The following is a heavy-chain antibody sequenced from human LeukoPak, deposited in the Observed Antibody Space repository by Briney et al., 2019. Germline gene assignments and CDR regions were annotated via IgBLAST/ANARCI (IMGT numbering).Heavy chain of an antibody. CDR1: RFTFSSYS. Sequence: GGSLRLSCAASRFTFSSYSMNWVRQAPGKGLEWVSSISSSGSYIYYADSVKGRFTISRDNAKNSLYLQMNSLRAEDTAVYYCAKDLVGATTPDYWGQGTLVTVSS. V-gene: IGHV3-21*01. J-gene: IGHJ4*02. CDR2: ISSSGSYI. D-gene: IGHD1-26*01. CDR3: AKDLVGATTPDY.